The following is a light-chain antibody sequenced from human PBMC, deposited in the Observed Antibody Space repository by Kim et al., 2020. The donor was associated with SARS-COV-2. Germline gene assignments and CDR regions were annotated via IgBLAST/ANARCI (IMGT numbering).Light chain of an antibody. V-gene: IGLV2-14*03. Sequence: QSALTQPASVSGSPGQSITISCTGTSTDVGGYDYVAWYQQHPGKAPKLMIYDVSSRPTGLSNRFSGSKSGNTASLTISGLQAEDEADYYCSSFTDSRTGVFGGGNQLTVL. J-gene: IGLJ3*02. CDR2: DVS. CDR3: SSFTDSRTGV. CDR1: STDVGGYDY.